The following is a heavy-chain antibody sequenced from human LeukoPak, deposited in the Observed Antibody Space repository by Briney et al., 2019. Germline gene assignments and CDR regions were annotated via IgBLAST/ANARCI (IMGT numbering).Heavy chain of an antibody. Sequence: PSETLSLTCTVSGGSISSSSYYWGWIRQPPGKGLEWIGSIYYSGSTYYNPSLKSRVTISVDTSKNQFSLKLSSVTAADTAVYYSARVSSSWYYFDYWGQGTLVTVSS. D-gene: IGHD6-13*01. V-gene: IGHV4-39*07. CDR2: IYYSGST. CDR1: GGSISSSSYY. CDR3: ARVSSSWYYFDY. J-gene: IGHJ4*02.